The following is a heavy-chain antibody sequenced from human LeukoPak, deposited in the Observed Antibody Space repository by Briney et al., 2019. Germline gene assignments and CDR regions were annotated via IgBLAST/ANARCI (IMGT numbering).Heavy chain of an antibody. D-gene: IGHD4-17*01. J-gene: IGHJ3*02. V-gene: IGHV4-39*07. CDR2: VSYSGSP. Sequence: PSETLSLTCTVSGASINIYTYYWGWIRQPPGKGLEWIGSVSYSGSPYYNPSLTSRATISVDTSRNQVSLKLTSVTAADTAVYYCARARPTTPPDAFDIWGQGTMVTVSS. CDR3: ARARPTTPPDAFDI. CDR1: GASINIYTYY.